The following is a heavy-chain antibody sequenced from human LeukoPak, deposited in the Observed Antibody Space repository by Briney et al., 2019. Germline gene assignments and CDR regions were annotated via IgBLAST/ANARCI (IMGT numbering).Heavy chain of an antibody. Sequence: GGCLRLSCAASGFTFSSYAMSWVRQAPGKGLEWLSAISGSGGSTYYADSVKGRFTISRDNAKNSLYLQMNSLRAEDTAVYYCARAVAAAGTGFDYWGQGTLVTVSS. D-gene: IGHD6-13*01. CDR2: ISGSGGST. CDR1: GFTFSSYA. CDR3: ARAVAAAGTGFDY. J-gene: IGHJ4*02. V-gene: IGHV3-23*01.